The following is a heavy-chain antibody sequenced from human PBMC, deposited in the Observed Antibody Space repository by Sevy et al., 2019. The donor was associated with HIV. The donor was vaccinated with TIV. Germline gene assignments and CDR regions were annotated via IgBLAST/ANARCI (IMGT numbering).Heavy chain of an antibody. D-gene: IGHD2-15*01. J-gene: IGHJ6*03. CDR3: VRGPNCGVGGCQQISPYCLDV. V-gene: IGHV3-72*01. Sequence: GGSLRLSCAASGFTFSDHYVDWVRQAPGKGLEWVGRIRNRPNSYTTEYAASVKGRFTISRDDSRNSGYLQMNGLKTQDSAVYYCVRGPNCGVGGCQQISPYCLDVWGKGATVTVSS. CDR1: GFTFSDHY. CDR2: IRNRPNSYTT.